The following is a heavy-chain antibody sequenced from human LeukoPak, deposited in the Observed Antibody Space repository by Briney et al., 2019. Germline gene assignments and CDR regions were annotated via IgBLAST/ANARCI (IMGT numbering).Heavy chain of an antibody. CDR1: GFTFSGYA. D-gene: IGHD3-22*01. V-gene: IGHV3-30*18. Sequence: GTSLRLSCAASGFTFSGYAMHWVRQAPGKGLEWVAVMSYDGSNKYYVDSVEGRFTVSRDNSKNTLYLQMNSLRAEDTAVYYCAKDIYYDSSGYRGYFDYWGQGTLVTVSS. CDR3: AKDIYYDSSGYRGYFDY. J-gene: IGHJ4*02. CDR2: MSYDGSNK.